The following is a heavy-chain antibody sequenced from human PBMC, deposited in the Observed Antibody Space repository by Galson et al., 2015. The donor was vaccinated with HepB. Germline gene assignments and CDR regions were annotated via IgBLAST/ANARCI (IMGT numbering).Heavy chain of an antibody. CDR3: AADRGFGEFGYYYGMDV. J-gene: IGHJ6*02. Sequence: SVKVSCKAYGFTFTRSAMQWVRQARGQRLAWIGWNVLGSGNTNYAPKFQERVTITRDMSTSTAYMELSRLRSEDTAVYYCAADRGFGEFGYYYGMDVWGQGTTGTVSS. CDR1: GFTFTRSA. D-gene: IGHD3-10*01. CDR2: NVLGSGNT. V-gene: IGHV1-58*02.